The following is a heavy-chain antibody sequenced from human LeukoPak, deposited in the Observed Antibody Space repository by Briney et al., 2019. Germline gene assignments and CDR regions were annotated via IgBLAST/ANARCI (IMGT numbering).Heavy chain of an antibody. D-gene: IGHD3-22*01. Sequence: GGSLRLSCAASGFTFSSYGMHWVRQAPGKGLEWVAFIRYDGSNKYYADSVKGRFTISRDNSKNTLYLQMNSLRAEDTAVYYCARDDSSGYYYYPVYGFRAPDYWGQGTLVTVSS. CDR1: GFTFSSYG. V-gene: IGHV3-30*02. CDR2: IRYDGSNK. J-gene: IGHJ4*02. CDR3: ARDDSSGYYYYPVYGFRAPDY.